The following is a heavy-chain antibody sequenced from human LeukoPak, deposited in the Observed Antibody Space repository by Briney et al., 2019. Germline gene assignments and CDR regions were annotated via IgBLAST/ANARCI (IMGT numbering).Heavy chain of an antibody. CDR3: ARVGLGSSYDF. J-gene: IGHJ4*02. V-gene: IGHV3-64*01. Sequence: GGSLTLSCAASGFSLDKHPMHWVRQAPGMGLEFVSSIDSVGGPIFYANSVVGRFTVSRDDSKNTLHLQMGNLRAEDMAVYYCARVGLGSSYDFWGQGTPLTVSS. CDR2: IDSVGGPI. D-gene: IGHD5-24*01. CDR1: GFSLDKHP.